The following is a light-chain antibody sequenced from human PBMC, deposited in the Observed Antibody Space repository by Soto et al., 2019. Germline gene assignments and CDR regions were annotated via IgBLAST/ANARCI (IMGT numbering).Light chain of an antibody. CDR3: QQYNNWPPA. CDR2: GAS. CDR1: QSVSSN. V-gene: IGKV3-15*01. J-gene: IGKJ1*01. Sequence: EIVMTQSPATLSVSPGERATLSCRASQSVSSNLAWYQQKPGQAPRLLIYGASTRATGIPARFSGSGSGTEFTLTISSLQSEDFAVYYCQQYNNWPPAFGQGPKVDIK.